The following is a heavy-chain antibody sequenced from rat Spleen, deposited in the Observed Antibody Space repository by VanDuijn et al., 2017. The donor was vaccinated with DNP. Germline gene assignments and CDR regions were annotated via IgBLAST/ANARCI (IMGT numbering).Heavy chain of an antibody. D-gene: IGHD1-1*01. CDR1: GFSFSDYD. CDR2: INTDGGST. Sequence: EVQLVESGGGLVQPGRSMKLSCAVSGFSFSDYDMAWVRQAPGKGLEWVASINTDGGSTHYSDSVRGRFTISRDNAENTLYLQMNSLRSEDTATDYCAKDLQWYAMDAWGQGTSVSVSS. J-gene: IGHJ4*01. CDR3: AKDLQWYAMDA. V-gene: IGHV5-25*01.